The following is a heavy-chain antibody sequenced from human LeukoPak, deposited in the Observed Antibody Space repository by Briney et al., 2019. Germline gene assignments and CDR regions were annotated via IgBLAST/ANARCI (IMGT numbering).Heavy chain of an antibody. D-gene: IGHD2-2*01. V-gene: IGHV4-34*01. J-gene: IGHJ5*02. CDR2: INHSGST. CDR3: VRYCSSTNCDRGGFDP. CDR1: GGSFSGYY. Sequence: PSETLSLTCAVYGGSFSGYYWSWIRQPPGKGLEWIGEINHSGSTNYNPSLKSRVTISVDTSKNQFSLKLSSVTAADTAVYYCVRYCSSTNCDRGGFDPWGQGTLVTVSS.